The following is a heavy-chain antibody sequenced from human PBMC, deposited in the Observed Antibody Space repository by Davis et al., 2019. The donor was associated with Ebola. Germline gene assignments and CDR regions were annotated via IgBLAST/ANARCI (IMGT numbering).Heavy chain of an antibody. CDR3: ARGPMPSWYADYYKYGMDV. Sequence: GESLKISCAASGFAFSNFAMHWVRQAPGKGLEFVSGITGNGGFTYYADSVKGRFTISRDNNKESLYLQINSLRSEDTALYFCARGPMPSWYADYYKYGMDVWGQGTTVTASS. CDR2: ITGNGGFT. CDR1: GFAFSNFA. D-gene: IGHD6-13*01. J-gene: IGHJ6*02. V-gene: IGHV3-64*02.